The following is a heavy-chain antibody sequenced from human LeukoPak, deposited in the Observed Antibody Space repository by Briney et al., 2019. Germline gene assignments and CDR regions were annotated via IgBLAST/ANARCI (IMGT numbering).Heavy chain of an antibody. CDR1: GGTFSSYA. J-gene: IGHJ5*02. CDR2: IIPISGIA. CDR3: ALRYCSGGSCYSGAWFDP. D-gene: IGHD2-15*01. V-gene: IGHV1-69*04. Sequence: ASVKVSCKASGGTFSSYAISWVRQAPGQGLEWMGRIIPISGIANYAQKFQGRVTITADKSTSTAYMELSSLRSEDTAVYYCALRYCSGGSCYSGAWFDPWGQGTLVTVSS.